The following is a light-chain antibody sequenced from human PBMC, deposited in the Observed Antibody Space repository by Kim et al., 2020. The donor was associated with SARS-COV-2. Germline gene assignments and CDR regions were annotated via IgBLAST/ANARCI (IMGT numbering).Light chain of an antibody. CDR3: QQYGSSPYT. CDR2: GAS. CDR1: QRVSSSY. Sequence: EFVLTQSPGTLSLSPGERATLSCRASQRVSSSYLAWYQQKPGQAPRLLIYGASSRATGIPDRFSGSGSGTDFTLTISRLEPEDFAVYYCQQYGSSPYTFGQGTKLEI. J-gene: IGKJ2*01. V-gene: IGKV3-20*01.